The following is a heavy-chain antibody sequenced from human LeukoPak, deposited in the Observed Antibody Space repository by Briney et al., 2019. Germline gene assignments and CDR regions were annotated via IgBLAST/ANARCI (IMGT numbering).Heavy chain of an antibody. CDR1: GYTFTSYP. CDR2: INPSGGST. J-gene: IGHJ4*02. V-gene: IGHV1-46*01. CDR3: ARDLFVVAFDY. Sequence: ASVTVSCKASGYTFTSYPMHWVRQAPGQGLEWMGIINPSGGSTNYAQKSQGRVTMTRDTSTSTVYMELSSLRSEDTAVYYCARDLFVVAFDYWGQGTLVTVSS. D-gene: IGHD2-15*01.